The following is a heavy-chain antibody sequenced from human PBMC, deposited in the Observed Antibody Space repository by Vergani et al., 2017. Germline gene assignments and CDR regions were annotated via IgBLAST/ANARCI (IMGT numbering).Heavy chain of an antibody. CDR3: ARIRYDSSGYYLDY. V-gene: IGHV2-70*15. J-gene: IGHJ4*02. CDR2: IDWDDDK. D-gene: IGHD3-22*01. Sequence: QVTLRESGPALVKPTQTLTLTCTFSGFSLSTSGMCVSWIRQPPGKALEWLARIDWDDDKYYSTSLKTRLTISKDTSKNQVVLTMTNMDPVNTATYYCARIRYDSSGYYLDYWGQRTLVTVSS. CDR1: GFSLSTSGMC.